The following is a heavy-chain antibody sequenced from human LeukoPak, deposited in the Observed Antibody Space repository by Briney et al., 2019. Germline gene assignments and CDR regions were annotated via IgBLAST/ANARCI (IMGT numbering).Heavy chain of an antibody. CDR3: ATYKGKVRGVTIYYYYYMDV. J-gene: IGHJ6*03. Sequence: GGSLRLSCAASGFIVSSCEMNWVRQAPGKGLEWVSFIASDNTIFYADSVKGRFTLSRDNARNSVYLQMNSLRAEDTAVYYCATYKGKVRGVTIYYYYYMDVWGKGTTVTIPS. V-gene: IGHV3-48*03. CDR1: GFIVSSCE. CDR2: IASDNTI. D-gene: IGHD3-10*01.